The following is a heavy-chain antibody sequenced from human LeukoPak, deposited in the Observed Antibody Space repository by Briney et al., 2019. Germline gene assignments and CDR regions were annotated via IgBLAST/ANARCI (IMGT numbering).Heavy chain of an antibody. V-gene: IGHV1-2*02. D-gene: IGHD4-23*01. CDR2: INPNSGGT. CDR1: GGTFSSYA. Sequence: ASVKVSCKASGGTFSSYAISRVRQAPGQGLEWMGWINPNSGGTNYAQKFQGRVTMTRDTSISTAYMELSRLRSDDTAVYYCARDRNSGDYWGQGTLVTVSS. J-gene: IGHJ4*02. CDR3: ARDRNSGDY.